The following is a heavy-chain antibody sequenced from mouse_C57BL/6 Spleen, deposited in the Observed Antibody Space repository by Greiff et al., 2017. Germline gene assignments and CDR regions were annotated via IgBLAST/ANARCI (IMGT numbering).Heavy chain of an antibody. CDR3: ARPEYYDSHYYAMDY. D-gene: IGHD2-4*01. Sequence: EVMLVESGGGLVKPGGSLKLSCAASGFTFSDYGMHWVRQAPEKGLEWVAYISSGSSTIYYADTVKGRFTISRDNAKNTLFLQMTSLRSEDTAMYYCARPEYYDSHYYAMDYWGQGTSVTVSS. CDR1: GFTFSDYG. J-gene: IGHJ4*01. V-gene: IGHV5-17*01. CDR2: ISSGSSTI.